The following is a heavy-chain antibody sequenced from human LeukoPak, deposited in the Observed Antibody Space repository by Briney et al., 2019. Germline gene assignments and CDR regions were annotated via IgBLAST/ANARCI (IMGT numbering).Heavy chain of an antibody. CDR3: AGVFGVIAWRVAFDI. CDR2: IYHSGST. CDR1: GGSISSGGYY. V-gene: IGHV4-30-2*01. J-gene: IGHJ3*02. D-gene: IGHD3-16*01. Sequence: SQTPSLTCTVSGGSISSGGYYWSWIRQPPGKGLEWIGYIYHSGSTYYNPSLKSRVTISVDRSKNQFSLRLSSVTAADTAVYYCAGVFGVIAWRVAFDIWGQGAMVTVSS.